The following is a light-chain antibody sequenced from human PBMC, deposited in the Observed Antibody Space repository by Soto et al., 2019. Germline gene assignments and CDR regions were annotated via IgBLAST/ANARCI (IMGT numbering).Light chain of an antibody. CDR3: QSYDSLNDYV. V-gene: IGLV1-40*01. CDR2: GST. CDR1: SSNIGAGYD. Sequence: QSVLSQPPSVSGAPGQRVTISCTGSSSNIGAGYDAHWFQQVPGTAPKLLIYGSTNRPSGVPDRFSGSKSGTSASLAITGLQAEDEADYYCQSYDSLNDYVFGTGTKVTVL. J-gene: IGLJ1*01.